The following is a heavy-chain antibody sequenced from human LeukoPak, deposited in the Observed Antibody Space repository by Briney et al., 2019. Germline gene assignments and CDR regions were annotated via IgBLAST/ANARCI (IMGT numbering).Heavy chain of an antibody. CDR3: ARDPSAMAEYYFDY. CDR1: GYTFTSYG. CDR2: ISAYNGNT. Sequence: ASVKVSCTASGYTFTSYGISWVRQAPGQGLEWMGWISAYNGNTNYAQKLQGRVTMTTDTSTSTAYMELRSLRSDDTAVYYCARDPSAMAEYYFDYWGQGTLVTVSS. V-gene: IGHV1-18*04. J-gene: IGHJ4*02. D-gene: IGHD5-18*01.